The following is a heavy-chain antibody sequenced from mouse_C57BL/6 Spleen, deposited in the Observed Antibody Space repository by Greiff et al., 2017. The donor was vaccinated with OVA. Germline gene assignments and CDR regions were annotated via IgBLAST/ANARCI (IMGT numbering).Heavy chain of an antibody. CDR1: GYTFTSYW. CDR2: IDPSDSYT. V-gene: IGHV1-59*01. D-gene: IGHD2-2*01. Sequence: QVQLQQPGAELVRPGTSVKLSCKASGYTFTSYWMHWVKQRPGQGLEWIGVIDPSDSYTNYNQKFKGKATLTVDTSSSTAYMQLSSLTAEDSAVYYCAREDGYGDYWGQGTSVTVSS. CDR3: AREDGYGDY. J-gene: IGHJ4*01.